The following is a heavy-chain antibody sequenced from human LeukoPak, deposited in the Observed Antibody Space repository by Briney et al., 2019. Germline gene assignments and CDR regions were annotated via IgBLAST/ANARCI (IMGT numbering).Heavy chain of an antibody. CDR2: IYTSGSA. CDR3: ARMGARLFWFDP. Sequence: SETLSLTCTVSGGSISSYYWSWIRQPAGKGLEWIGRIYTSGSANYNPSLKSRVTMSVDTSKNQFSLKLSSVTAADTAVYYCARMGARLFWFDPWGQGTLVTVSS. D-gene: IGHD1-26*01. V-gene: IGHV4-4*07. CDR1: GGSISSYY. J-gene: IGHJ5*02.